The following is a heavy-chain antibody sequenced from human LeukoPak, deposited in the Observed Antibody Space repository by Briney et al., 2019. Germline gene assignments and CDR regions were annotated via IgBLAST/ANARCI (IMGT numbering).Heavy chain of an antibody. Sequence: GGSLRLSCAASGFIFSRYDMHWVRQAPGKGLEWVAYVRYDGSNKYYADSVKGRFTISRDDSRNTLYLQMNNLRAEDTAVYYCAKDRGTARSTHFDYWGQGTLVTVSS. J-gene: IGHJ4*02. D-gene: IGHD3-10*01. V-gene: IGHV3-30*02. CDR3: AKDRGTARSTHFDY. CDR2: VRYDGSNK. CDR1: GFIFSRYD.